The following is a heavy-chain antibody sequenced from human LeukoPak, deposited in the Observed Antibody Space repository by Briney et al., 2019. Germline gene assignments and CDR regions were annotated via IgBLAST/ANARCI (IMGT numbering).Heavy chain of an antibody. D-gene: IGHD5-18*01. V-gene: IGHV4-34*01. J-gene: IGHJ5*02. CDR1: GGSFSDFY. Sequence: SETLSLTCAVTGGSFSDFYWSWIRQPPGKGLEWIGEIYHSGSTNYNPSLKSRVTISVDTSKNQFSLKLSSVTAADTAVYYCARGVYNYGGHNWFDPWGQGTLVTVSS. CDR2: IYHSGST. CDR3: ARGVYNYGGHNWFDP.